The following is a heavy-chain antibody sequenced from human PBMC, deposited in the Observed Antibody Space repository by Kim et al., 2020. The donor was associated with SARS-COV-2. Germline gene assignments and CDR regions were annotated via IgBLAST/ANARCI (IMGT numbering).Heavy chain of an antibody. CDR2: NK. CDR3: AREAVAGSFDY. Sequence: NKRYQQKFKGRGSITRDTSATTAYLELSGLISEDTAVYYCAREAVAGSFDYWGQGSLVTVSS. V-gene: IGHV1-3*01. D-gene: IGHD6-19*01. J-gene: IGHJ4*02.